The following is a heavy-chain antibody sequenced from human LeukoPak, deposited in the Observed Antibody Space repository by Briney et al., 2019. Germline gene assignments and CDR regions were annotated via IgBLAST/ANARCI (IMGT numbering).Heavy chain of an antibody. CDR1: GFTFSDYC. D-gene: IGHD2/OR15-2a*01. CDR3: AKDGTSYYYIYY. J-gene: IGHJ4*02. CDR2: ISSSGSTI. V-gene: IGHV3-11*04. Sequence: GGSLRLSCAASGFTFSDYCMSWIRQAPGKGLEWISYISSSGSTIYYADSVKGRFTISRDNAKNSLYLQMNSLRGDDTAVYYCAKDGTSYYYIYYWGQGTLVTVSS.